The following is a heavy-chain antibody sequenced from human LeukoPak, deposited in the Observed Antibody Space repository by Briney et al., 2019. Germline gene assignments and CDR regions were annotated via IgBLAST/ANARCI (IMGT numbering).Heavy chain of an antibody. D-gene: IGHD2-2*01. CDR1: GGSISSYY. CDR2: IYYSGST. Sequence: PSETLFLTCTVSGGSISSYYWSWIRQPPGKGLEWIGYIYYSGSTNYNPSLKSRVTISVDTSKNQFSLKLSSVTAADTAVYYCAREYCSSTSCYPAFDIWGQGTMVTVSS. J-gene: IGHJ3*02. V-gene: IGHV4-59*01. CDR3: AREYCSSTSCYPAFDI.